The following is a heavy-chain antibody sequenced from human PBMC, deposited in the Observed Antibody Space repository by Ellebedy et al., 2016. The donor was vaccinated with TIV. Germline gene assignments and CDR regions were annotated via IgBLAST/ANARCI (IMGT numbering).Heavy chain of an antibody. CDR3: ARARSADGMDV. V-gene: IGHV3-30*03. J-gene: IGHJ6*02. CDR1: GFTFSSYG. Sequence: GGSLRLXXAASGFTFSSYGMHWVRQAPGKGLEWVAVISYDGSNKYYADSVKGRFTISRDNSKNTLYLQMNSLRAEDTAVYYCARARSADGMDVWGQGTTVTVSS. CDR2: ISYDGSNK.